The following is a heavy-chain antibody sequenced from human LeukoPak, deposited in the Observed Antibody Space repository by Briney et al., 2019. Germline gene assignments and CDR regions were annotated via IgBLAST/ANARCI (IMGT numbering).Heavy chain of an antibody. V-gene: IGHV1-24*01. CDR3: ARGVRPDSSGWFSFDY. CDR1: GYTLTELS. CDR2: FDPEDGET. J-gene: IGHJ4*02. Sequence: PGASVKVSCKVSGYTLTELSMHWVRQAPGKGLEWMGGFDPEDGETIYAQKLQGRVTMTTDTSTSTAYMELRSLRSDDTAVYYCARGVRPDSSGWFSFDYWGQGTLVTASS. D-gene: IGHD6-19*01.